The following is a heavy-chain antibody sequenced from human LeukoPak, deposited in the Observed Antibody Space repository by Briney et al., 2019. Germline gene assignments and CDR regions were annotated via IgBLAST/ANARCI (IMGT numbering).Heavy chain of an antibody. J-gene: IGHJ4*02. CDR2: INHSGST. CDR3: ARHERQQWLVQISPFDY. V-gene: IGHV4-34*01. Sequence: PSETLSLTCAVYGGSFSGYYWSWIRQPPGKGLEWIGEINHSGSTNYNPSLKSRVTISVDTSKNQFSLKLSSVTAADTAVYYCARHERQQWLVQISPFDYWGQGTLVTVSS. D-gene: IGHD6-19*01. CDR1: GGSFSGYY.